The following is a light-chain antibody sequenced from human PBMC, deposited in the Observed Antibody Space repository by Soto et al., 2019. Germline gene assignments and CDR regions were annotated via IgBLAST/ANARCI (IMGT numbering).Light chain of an antibody. CDR3: AEYNNWPPLT. CDR1: QSVSSN. V-gene: IGKV3-15*01. Sequence: EIVMTQSPATLSVSPGERATLSCRASQSVSSNLAWYQQKPGQAPRLLIYGASTRATGIPARFSGRGSGTEFTFNHRRLPSEDFGVYSCAEYNNWPPLTFGGGTKVEIK. J-gene: IGKJ4*01. CDR2: GAS.